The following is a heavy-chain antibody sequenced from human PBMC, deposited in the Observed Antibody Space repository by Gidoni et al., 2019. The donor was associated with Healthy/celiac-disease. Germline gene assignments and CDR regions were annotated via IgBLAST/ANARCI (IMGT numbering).Heavy chain of an antibody. Sequence: QVQLQESGPGLVKPSETLSLTCTVSGGSISSSYWSWIRQPPGKGLEWIGYIYYSGSTNYNPSLKSRVTISVDTSKNQFSLKLSSVTAADTAVYYCAREVHCSSTSCYTPHWYFDLWGRGTLVTVSS. CDR2: IYYSGST. J-gene: IGHJ2*01. CDR1: GGSISSSY. V-gene: IGHV4-59*01. CDR3: AREVHCSSTSCYTPHWYFDL. D-gene: IGHD2-2*02.